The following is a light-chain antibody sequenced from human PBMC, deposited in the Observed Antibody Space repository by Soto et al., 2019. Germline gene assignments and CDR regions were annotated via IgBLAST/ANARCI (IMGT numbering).Light chain of an antibody. V-gene: IGKV3-20*01. CDR3: QQYGSLPRT. CDR2: GAS. J-gene: IGKJ1*01. Sequence: EIVLTQSPGTLSLSPGERATLSCRASQSVRSSYLAWYQQKPGQAPRLLIYGASNRATDIPDRFSGSGSGTDFSLTITRLEPEDFAVYYCQQYGSLPRTFGQGTKVEIK. CDR1: QSVRSSY.